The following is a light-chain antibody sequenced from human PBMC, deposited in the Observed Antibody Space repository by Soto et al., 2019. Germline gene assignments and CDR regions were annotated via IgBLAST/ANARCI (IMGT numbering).Light chain of an antibody. CDR2: GVS. CDR3: QQYNNWPPLT. Sequence: ERIMTQSPATLSVSPGESATPSCGASQSVSSNLAWYQQKPGQAPRLLIYGVSTRATGIPARFSGSGSETKFTLTISSLQSEDFAVYYCQQYNNWPPLTFGGGTKVDIK. CDR1: QSVSSN. V-gene: IGKV3-15*01. J-gene: IGKJ4*01.